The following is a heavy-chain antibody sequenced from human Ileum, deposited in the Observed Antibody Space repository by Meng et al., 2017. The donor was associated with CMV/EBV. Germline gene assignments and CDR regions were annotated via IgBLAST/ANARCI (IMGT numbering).Heavy chain of an antibody. CDR2: INPKSGRA. CDR3: ARGVRVGTSREFYFDY. Sequence: VRLVSSGACVKKPATSVKVSCKASGCSFSGYYTQWVRQAPGSGPEWMGWINPKSGRANYAQKFQGRVTLTRDTSISTANMELGSLRSDDTAVYYCARGVRVGTSREFYFDYWGHGTLVTVSS. J-gene: IGHJ4*01. D-gene: IGHD1-26*01. V-gene: IGHV1-2*02. CDR1: GCSFSGYY.